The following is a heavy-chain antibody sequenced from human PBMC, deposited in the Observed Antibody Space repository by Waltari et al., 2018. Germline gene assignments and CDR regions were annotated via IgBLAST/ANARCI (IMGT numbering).Heavy chain of an antibody. CDR2: IIPVLGIA. CDR3: ARGDYYGSGSYYYGMDV. Sequence: QVQLVQSGAEVKKPGSSVKVSCKASGGTFSSYAISWVRQAPGQGLEWMGRIIPVLGIAHYPQKFQGRVTITADKSTSTAYMELSSLRSEDTAVYYCARGDYYGSGSYYYGMDVWGQGTTVTVSS. CDR1: GGTFSSYA. J-gene: IGHJ6*02. V-gene: IGHV1-69*04. D-gene: IGHD3-10*01.